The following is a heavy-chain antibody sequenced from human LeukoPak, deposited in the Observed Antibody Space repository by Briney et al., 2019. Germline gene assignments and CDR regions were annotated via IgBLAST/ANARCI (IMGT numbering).Heavy chain of an antibody. CDR3: VRDPLVPGVFFDF. V-gene: IGHV3-48*03. CDR1: GFTFSTFE. Sequence: GGSLRLSCTASGFTFSTFEMGWVRQAPGKGLEWISYIDSRSSFIRYADSVKGRFTISRDNAENSLYLQMNSLRAEDTAVYHCVRDPLVPGVFFDFWGHGTLVTVSP. CDR2: IDSRSSFI. D-gene: IGHD3-10*01. J-gene: IGHJ4*01.